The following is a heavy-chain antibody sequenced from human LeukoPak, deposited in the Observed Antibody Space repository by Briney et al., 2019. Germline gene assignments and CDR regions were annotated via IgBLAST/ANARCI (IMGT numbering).Heavy chain of an antibody. J-gene: IGHJ4*02. Sequence: GGSLRLSCAASGFTFRTYGVNWVRQAPGKGLEWVSYISSTSSPIYYADSVRGRFTISRDNAKNSLYLQMNRLRDEDTAVYYCARDAYDSGTYPGYQFDYWGQGTLVTVSS. CDR1: GFTFRTYG. V-gene: IGHV3-48*02. CDR2: ISSTSSPI. D-gene: IGHD3-10*01. CDR3: ARDAYDSGTYPGYQFDY.